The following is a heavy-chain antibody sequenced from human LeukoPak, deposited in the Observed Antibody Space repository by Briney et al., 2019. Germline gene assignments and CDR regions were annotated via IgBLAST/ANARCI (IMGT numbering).Heavy chain of an antibody. CDR1: GDSISSNNW. V-gene: IGHV4-4*02. CDR2: IYHTGIT. CDR3: ARDRSGMGV. Sequence: SGTLSLTRAVSGDSISSNNWWTWVRQPPGKGLEWIGAIYHTGITDHNPSLKSRVSLSVDKSKNQFSLKLFSVTAADTAVYYCARDRSGMGVWGQGTTVTVSS. J-gene: IGHJ6*02.